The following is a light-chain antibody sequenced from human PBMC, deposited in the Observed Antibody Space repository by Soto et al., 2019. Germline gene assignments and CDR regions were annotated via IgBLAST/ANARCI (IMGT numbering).Light chain of an antibody. CDR1: SSDVGGYHY. Sequence: LTQPASVSGSPGQSITISCTGTSSDVGGYHYVSWYQQLPGRAPQLMIYDVSNRPSGVSNRFSGSKSGNMASLTISGLQPEDEADYYCSSYTSTSALGVFGGGTQLTVL. CDR2: DVS. CDR3: SSYTSTSALGV. V-gene: IGLV2-14*03. J-gene: IGLJ2*01.